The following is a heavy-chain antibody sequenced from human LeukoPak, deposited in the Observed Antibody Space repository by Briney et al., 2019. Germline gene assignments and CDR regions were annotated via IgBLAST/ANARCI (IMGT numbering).Heavy chain of an antibody. CDR2: INGDGTGT. Sequence: GGSLRLSCAASGFTFSYCWMHWVRQTTGKGPMWVSRINGDGTGTNYVDSVKGRFTISRDNAKNTLYLQMNSLRAEDTAVYYCTRDFDAATGYWGQGTLVTVSS. D-gene: IGHD3-9*01. CDR1: GFTFSYCW. V-gene: IGHV3-74*01. CDR3: TRDFDAATGY. J-gene: IGHJ4*02.